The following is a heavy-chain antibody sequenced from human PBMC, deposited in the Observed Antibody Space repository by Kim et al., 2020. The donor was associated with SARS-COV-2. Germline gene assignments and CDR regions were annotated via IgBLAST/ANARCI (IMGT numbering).Heavy chain of an antibody. Sequence: SVKGGFTITRDTSKNTLYLQMNSLRAEDTAVYYCANYYYDSSGYYPPFDYWGQGTLVTVSS. V-gene: IGHV3-23*01. D-gene: IGHD3-22*01. CDR3: ANYYYDSSGYYPPFDY. J-gene: IGHJ4*02.